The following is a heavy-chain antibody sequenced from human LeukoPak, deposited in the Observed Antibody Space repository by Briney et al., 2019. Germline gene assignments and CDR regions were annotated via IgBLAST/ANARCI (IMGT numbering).Heavy chain of an antibody. CDR3: ARTTYDFWSGLDY. Sequence: ASVKVSCKASGGTFSNYGIGWVRQAPGQGLEWMGGIIPIFGTANYAQKFQGRVTITTDESTSTAYMELSSLRSEDTAVYYCARTTYDFWSGLDYWGQGTLVTVSS. CDR1: GGTFSNYG. V-gene: IGHV1-69*05. D-gene: IGHD3-3*01. CDR2: IIPIFGTA. J-gene: IGHJ4*02.